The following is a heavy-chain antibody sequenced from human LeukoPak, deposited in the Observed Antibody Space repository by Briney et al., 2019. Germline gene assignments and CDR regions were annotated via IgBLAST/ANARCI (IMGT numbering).Heavy chain of an antibody. CDR2: IYSGGGT. J-gene: IGHJ4*02. D-gene: IGHD3-22*01. CDR1: GFTVSSSY. Sequence: GGSLRLSCAASGFTVSSSYMNWVRQAPGKGLEWVSLIYSGGGTYYADSVKGRFTISRDNSKNTLYLQMNSLRAEDTAVYYCARNYYDSSAYYYFVYWGQGTLVTVSS. CDR3: ARNYYDSSAYYYFVY. V-gene: IGHV3-66*01.